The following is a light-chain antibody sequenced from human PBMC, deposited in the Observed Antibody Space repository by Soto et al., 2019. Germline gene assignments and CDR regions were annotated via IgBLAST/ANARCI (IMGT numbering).Light chain of an antibody. CDR2: TAS. V-gene: IGKV1-12*01. CDR1: RDISNS. Sequence: DIQMTQSPSSVSASVGDRLTITCRASRDISNSLAWYQHKPGKAPTLLINTASSLQSGVPSRFRGSGSGTEFTLTIANLQPEDFATYFCQQSGDTPPWTFGQGTKVDIK. CDR3: QQSGDTPPWT. J-gene: IGKJ1*01.